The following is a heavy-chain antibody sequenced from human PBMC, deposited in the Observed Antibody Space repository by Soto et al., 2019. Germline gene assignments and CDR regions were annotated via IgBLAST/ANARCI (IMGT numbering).Heavy chain of an antibody. D-gene: IGHD5-12*01. CDR1: GGSFSGYY. J-gene: IGHJ4*02. CDR2: INHSGST. V-gene: IGHV4-34*01. CDR3: ASRGYSGYNY. Sequence: SSETLSLTCAVYGGSFSGYYWSWIRQPPGKGLEWIGEINHSGSTNYNPSLKSRVTMSVDTSKNQFSLKLSSVTAADTAVYYCASRGYSGYNYWGQGTLVTVSS.